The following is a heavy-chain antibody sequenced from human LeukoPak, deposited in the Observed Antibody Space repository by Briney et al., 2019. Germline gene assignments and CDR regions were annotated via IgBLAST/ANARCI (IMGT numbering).Heavy chain of an antibody. V-gene: IGHV1-2*02. D-gene: IGHD1-26*01. CDR3: ARGSTVGATESLGFDY. Sequence: ASVKVSFKASGYTFTGYYIHGVRQAPGQGLEWMGWINTNSGDTHYAQKFQGRVTMTRDTSISTAYMELSRLRSDDTAVYYCARGSTVGATESLGFDYWGQGTPVTVSS. CDR1: GYTFTGYY. CDR2: INTNSGDT. J-gene: IGHJ4*02.